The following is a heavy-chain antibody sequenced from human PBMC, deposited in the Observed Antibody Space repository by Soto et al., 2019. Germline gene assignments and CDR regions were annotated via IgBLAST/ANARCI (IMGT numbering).Heavy chain of an antibody. CDR3: VRGPISASADFDS. D-gene: IGHD6-25*01. CDR1: GGTFSGFV. J-gene: IGHJ4*02. CDR2: ITPIFGTA. Sequence: QVQLVQSGAEVKKPGSSVKVSCKASGGTFSGFVLSWVRQAPGQGLEWMGGITPIFGTANYAQRFRARVTITADESTNTAYMELSRLTSEDTAAYFCVRGPISASADFDSWGQGTLVTVSS. V-gene: IGHV1-69*01.